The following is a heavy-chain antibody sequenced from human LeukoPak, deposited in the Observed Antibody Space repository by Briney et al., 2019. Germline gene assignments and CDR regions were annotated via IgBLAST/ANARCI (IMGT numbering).Heavy chain of an antibody. V-gene: IGHV4-39*07. CDR2: MYHSGST. D-gene: IGHD6-19*01. CDR3: ARGQARLAWFDP. J-gene: IGHJ5*02. Sequence: SETLSLTCTVSGGSISSSSYYWGWIRQPPGKGLEWIGSMYHSGSTYYKPSLKSRVTISLDTSKNQFSLKLRSVTAADTAVYYCARGQARLAWFDPWGQGTLVTVSS. CDR1: GGSISSSSYY.